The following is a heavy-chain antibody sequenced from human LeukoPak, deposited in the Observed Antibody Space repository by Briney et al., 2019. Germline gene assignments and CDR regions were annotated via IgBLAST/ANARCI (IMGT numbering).Heavy chain of an antibody. V-gene: IGHV3-30*02. CDR2: IRYDGSNK. D-gene: IGHD2-2*01. Sequence: GSLRLSCAASGFTFSSYGMHWVRQAPGKGLEWVAFIRYDGSNKYYADSVKGRFTISRDNSKNTLYLQMNSLRAEDTAVYYCAKDRYPADRPLRVDWCYFDYWGQGTLVTVSS. CDR3: AKDRYPADRPLRVDWCYFDY. J-gene: IGHJ4*02. CDR1: GFTFSSYG.